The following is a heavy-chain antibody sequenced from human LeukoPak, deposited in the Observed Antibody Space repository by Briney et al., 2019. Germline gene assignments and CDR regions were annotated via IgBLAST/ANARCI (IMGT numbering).Heavy chain of an antibody. J-gene: IGHJ4*02. V-gene: IGHV4-59*08. CDR1: GGSISSYY. CDR3: ARRIAADK. CDR2: ISYSGST. Sequence: PSETLSLTCTVSGGSISSYYWSWIRQPPGKGLEWIGYISYSGSTNYNPPLKSRVTISVDTSKNQFSLKLSSVTAADTAVYYCARRIAADKWGQGTLVTVSS. D-gene: IGHD6-13*01.